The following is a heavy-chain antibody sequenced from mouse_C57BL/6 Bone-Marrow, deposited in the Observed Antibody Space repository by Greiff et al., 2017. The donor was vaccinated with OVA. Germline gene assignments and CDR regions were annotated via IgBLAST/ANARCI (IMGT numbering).Heavy chain of an antibody. D-gene: IGHD3-2*02. J-gene: IGHJ2*01. V-gene: IGHV3-6*01. CDR1: GYSITSGYY. CDR2: ISYDGSN. Sequence: EVQLQQSGPGLVKPSQSLSLTCSVTGYSITSGYYWNWIRQFPGNKLEWMGYISYDGSNNYNPSLKNRISITRDTSKNQFFLKLNSVTTEDTATYYCARYSSGHFDYWGQGTTLTVSS. CDR3: ARYSSGHFDY.